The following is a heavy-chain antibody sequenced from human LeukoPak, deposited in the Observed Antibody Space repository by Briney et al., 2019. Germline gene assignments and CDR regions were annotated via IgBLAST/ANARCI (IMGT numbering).Heavy chain of an antibody. CDR2: FDPEDGET. CDR3: ATGRVEMATIPLYYFDY. V-gene: IGHV1-24*01. J-gene: IGHJ4*02. D-gene: IGHD5-24*01. Sequence: ASVKVSCKVSGYTLTELSMHWVRQAPGKGLEWMGGFDPEDGETIYAQKFQGRVTMTENTSTDTAYMELSSLRSEDTAVYYCATGRVEMATIPLYYFDYWGQGTLVTVSS. CDR1: GYTLTELS.